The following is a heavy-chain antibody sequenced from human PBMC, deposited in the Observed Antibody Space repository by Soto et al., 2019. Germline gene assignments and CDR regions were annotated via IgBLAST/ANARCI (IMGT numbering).Heavy chain of an antibody. Sequence: GGSLRLSCAASGFTFSNFWMTWVRQAPGKGLEWVANIKEDGSRSYYVDSVKGRFTISRDNAENSLFLQLNSLRADDTAVYYCARSYEASSPWKFDYSGPGLLVTVS. V-gene: IGHV3-7*03. CDR3: ARSYEASSPWKFDY. J-gene: IGHJ4*02. CDR2: IKEDGSRS. CDR1: GFTFSNFW. D-gene: IGHD6-19*01.